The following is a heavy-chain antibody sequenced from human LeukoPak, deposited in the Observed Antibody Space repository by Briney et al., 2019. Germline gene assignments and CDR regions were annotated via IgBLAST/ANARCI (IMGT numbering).Heavy chain of an antibody. CDR3: ARDKQWLVTPYYFDY. Sequence: ASVKLSCKASGYTFTSYGISWVRQAPGQGLEWMGWISAYNGNTNYAQKLQGRVIMTTDTSTSTAYMELRSLRSDDTAVYYCARDKQWLVTPYYFDYWGQGTLVTVSS. CDR1: GYTFTSYG. CDR2: ISAYNGNT. V-gene: IGHV1-18*01. D-gene: IGHD6-19*01. J-gene: IGHJ4*02.